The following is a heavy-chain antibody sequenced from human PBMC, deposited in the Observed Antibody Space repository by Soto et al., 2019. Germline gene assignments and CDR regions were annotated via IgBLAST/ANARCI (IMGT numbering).Heavy chain of an antibody. V-gene: IGHV5-10-1*01. CDR1: GYSFTSYW. CDR3: ARQRAAAGTHSGMDV. Sequence: GESLKISCKGSGYSFTSYWISWVRQMPGKGLEWMGRIDPSDSYTNYSPSFQGHFTISADKSISTAYLQWSSLKASDTAMYYCARQRAAAGTHSGMDVWGQGTTVTVSS. D-gene: IGHD6-13*01. CDR2: IDPSDSYT. J-gene: IGHJ6*02.